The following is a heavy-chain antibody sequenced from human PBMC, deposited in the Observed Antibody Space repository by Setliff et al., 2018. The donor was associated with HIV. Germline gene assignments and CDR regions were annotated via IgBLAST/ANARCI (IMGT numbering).Heavy chain of an antibody. CDR2: IKSKTDGGTT. CDR1: GFTFSDHY. D-gene: IGHD1-7*01. V-gene: IGHV3-15*01. J-gene: IGHJ6*03. CDR3: AKNTPSIINYPYYYYMDV. Sequence: PGGSLRLSCAASGFTFSDHYMDWFRQAPGKGLEWVGRIKSKTDGGTTDYAAPVKGRFTISRDNSKNTLYLQMNSLRDGDTALYYCAKNTPSIINYPYYYYMDVWGKGTTVTVSS.